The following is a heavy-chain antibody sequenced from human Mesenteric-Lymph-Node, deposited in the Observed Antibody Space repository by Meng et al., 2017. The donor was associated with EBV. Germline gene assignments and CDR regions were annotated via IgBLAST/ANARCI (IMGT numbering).Heavy chain of an antibody. J-gene: IGHJ5*02. CDR1: GYTLTSNY. Sequence: QAQLVQSGAEVKKPGASVKVSCKASGYTLTSNYIHWVRQAPGQGPEWMGLINPSSGGTSYAQKFQGRVTMTRDTSTSTVYMEVISLRSDDTAVYYCTRVVYREFDPWGQGTLVTVSS. CDR3: TRVVYREFDP. V-gene: IGHV1-46*01. D-gene: IGHD5/OR15-5a*01. CDR2: INPSSGGT.